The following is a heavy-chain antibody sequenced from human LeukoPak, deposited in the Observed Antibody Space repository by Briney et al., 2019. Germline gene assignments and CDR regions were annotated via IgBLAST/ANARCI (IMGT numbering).Heavy chain of an antibody. CDR1: GFTFSSYS. J-gene: IGHJ4*02. D-gene: IGHD6-13*01. Sequence: GGSLRLSCAASGFTFSSYSMNWVRQAPGKGLELVSSISSSSSYIYYADSVKGRFTTSRDNAKNSLYLQMNSLRAEDTAVYYCARPLAAAGLYYFDYWGQGTLVTVSS. V-gene: IGHV3-21*01. CDR2: ISSSSSYI. CDR3: ARPLAAAGLYYFDY.